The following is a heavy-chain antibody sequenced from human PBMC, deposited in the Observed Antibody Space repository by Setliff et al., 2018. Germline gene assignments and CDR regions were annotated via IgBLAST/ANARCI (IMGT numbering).Heavy chain of an antibody. Sequence: PSETLSLTCTVSGGSISSYYWSWIRQPPGKGLEWIGYIYYSGSTNYNPSLKSRVTISVDTSKNQFSLKLSSVTAADTAVYYCARGALEYQLRPFDYWGQGTLVTVSS. CDR3: ARGALEYQLRPFDY. V-gene: IGHV4-59*01. D-gene: IGHD2-2*01. CDR2: IYYSGST. J-gene: IGHJ4*02. CDR1: GGSISSYY.